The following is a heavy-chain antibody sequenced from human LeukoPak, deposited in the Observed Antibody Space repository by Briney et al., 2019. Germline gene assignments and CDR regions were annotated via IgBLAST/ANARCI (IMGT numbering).Heavy chain of an antibody. CDR1: GGSFSGYY. CDR3: ARVEGSSSWPYFDY. J-gene: IGHJ4*02. Sequence: SETLSLTCAVYGGSFSGYYWSWIRQPPGKGLEWIGYIYYSGSTNYNPSLKSRVTISVDTSKNQFSLKLSSVTAADTAVYYCARVEGSSSWPYFDYWGQGTLVTVSS. CDR2: IYYSGST. D-gene: IGHD6-13*01. V-gene: IGHV4-59*01.